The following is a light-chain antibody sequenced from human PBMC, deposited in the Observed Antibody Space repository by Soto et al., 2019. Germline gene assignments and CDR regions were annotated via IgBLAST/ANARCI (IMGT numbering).Light chain of an antibody. CDR1: SGHSGYV. Sequence: QSVLTQSSSASASLGSSVRLTCTRSSGHSGYVIAWHQQQPGKAPRYLMKLERSGSYNKGSGVPDRFSGSSSGADRYFTISNLQSEDEADYYCETWDSNTRVFGGGTKVTVL. J-gene: IGLJ2*01. CDR3: ETWDSNTRV. V-gene: IGLV4-60*03. CDR2: LERSGSY.